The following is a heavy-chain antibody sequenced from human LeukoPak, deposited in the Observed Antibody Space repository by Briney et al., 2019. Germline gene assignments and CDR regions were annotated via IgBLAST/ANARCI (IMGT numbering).Heavy chain of an antibody. CDR3: ARDPVGGAFDI. CDR2: TSGSGDST. J-gene: IGHJ3*02. V-gene: IGHV3-23*01. CDR1: GFSFKNYA. Sequence: PGGSLRLSCAASGFSFKNYAMSWVRQAPGEGMEWVSGTSGSGDSTHYADSVKGRFTISRDNAEDSLYLQMNSLRAEDTAVYYCARDPVGGAFDIWGQGTMVTVSS. D-gene: IGHD3-16*01.